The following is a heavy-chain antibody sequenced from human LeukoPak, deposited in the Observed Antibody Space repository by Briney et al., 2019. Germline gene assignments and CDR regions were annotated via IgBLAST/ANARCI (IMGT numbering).Heavy chain of an antibody. CDR2: IIPIFGTA. D-gene: IGHD3-22*01. CDR1: GGTFSSYA. Sequence: GASVKVSCKASGGTFSSYAISWVRQAPGQGLEWMGGIIPIFGTANYAQKFQGRVTITADESTSTAYMELSSLRSEDTAVYYCARGRGYYDSSGYLFHWGQGTLVTVSS. V-gene: IGHV1-69*13. J-gene: IGHJ4*02. CDR3: ARGRGYYDSSGYLFH.